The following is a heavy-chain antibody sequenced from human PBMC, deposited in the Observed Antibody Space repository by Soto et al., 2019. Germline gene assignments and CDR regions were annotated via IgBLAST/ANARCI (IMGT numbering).Heavy chain of an antibody. J-gene: IGHJ4*02. CDR3: ASSYDNLNGYLEY. Sequence: QVQLVQSSAELKRPGASVKVSCKTSGFTFTRYAFTWLRQAPGQGFDWMGGISAYSGKTNYAQKFFGRVAFITDASTNTASLELKSLRSIDTAVYYCASSYDNLNGYLEYWGPGTLDTVYS. V-gene: IGHV1-18*04. CDR1: GFTFTRYA. D-gene: IGHD3-9*01. CDR2: ISAYSGKT.